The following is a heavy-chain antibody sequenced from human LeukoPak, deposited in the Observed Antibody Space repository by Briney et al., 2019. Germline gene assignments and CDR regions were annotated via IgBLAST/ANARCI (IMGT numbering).Heavy chain of an antibody. V-gene: IGHV3-11*01. CDR2: ISSSGSTI. D-gene: IGHD6-13*01. Sequence: GGSLRLSCAASGFTFSDYYMSWIRQAPGKGLEWVSYISSSGSTIYYADSVKGRFTISRDNAKNSLYLQMNSLRAEDTAVYYCARSAAAANYYYYMDVWGKGTTVTVSS. CDR3: ARSAAAANYYYYMDV. CDR1: GFTFSDYY. J-gene: IGHJ6*03.